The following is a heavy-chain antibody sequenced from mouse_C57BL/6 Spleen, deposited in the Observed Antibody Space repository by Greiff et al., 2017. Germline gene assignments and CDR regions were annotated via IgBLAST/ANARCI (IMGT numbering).Heavy chain of an antibody. CDR3: ARKGQLVGAMDY. J-gene: IGHJ4*01. V-gene: IGHV1-82*01. Sequence: VQLQQSGPELVKPGASVKISCKASGYAFSSYWMNWVKQRPGKGLEWIGRIYPGDGDTNYNGKFKGKATLTADKSSSTAYMQLSSLTSEDSAVYFCARKGQLVGAMDYWGQGTSVTVSS. D-gene: IGHD3-1*01. CDR1: GYAFSSYW. CDR2: IYPGDGDT.